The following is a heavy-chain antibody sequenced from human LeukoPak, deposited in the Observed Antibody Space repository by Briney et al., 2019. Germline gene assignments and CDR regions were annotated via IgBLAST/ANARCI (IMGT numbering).Heavy chain of an antibody. CDR2: FDPEDGET. J-gene: IGHJ4*02. Sequence: ASVKVSCKVSGYTLTELSMHWVRQAPGKGLEWMGGFDPEDGETIYAQKFRGRVTMTEDTSTDTAYMELSSLRSEDTAVYYCATARSPSLYCSSTSCYLDYWGQGTLVTVSS. D-gene: IGHD2-2*01. V-gene: IGHV1-24*01. CDR3: ATARSPSLYCSSTSCYLDY. CDR1: GYTLTELS.